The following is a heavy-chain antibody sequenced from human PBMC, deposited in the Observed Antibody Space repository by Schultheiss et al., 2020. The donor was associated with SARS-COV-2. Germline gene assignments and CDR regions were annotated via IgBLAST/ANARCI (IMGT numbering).Heavy chain of an antibody. D-gene: IGHD6-13*01. CDR2: MNPNSGNT. J-gene: IGHJ4*02. CDR1: GYTFTSYD. CDR3: ARAIAAAGGYYFDY. Sequence: ASVKVSCKASGYTFTSYDINWVRQATGQGLEWMGWMNPNSGNTGYAQKFQGRVTMTRNTSISTAYMELSSLRSEDTAVYYCARAIAAAGGYYFDYWGQGTLVTVSS. V-gene: IGHV1-8*01.